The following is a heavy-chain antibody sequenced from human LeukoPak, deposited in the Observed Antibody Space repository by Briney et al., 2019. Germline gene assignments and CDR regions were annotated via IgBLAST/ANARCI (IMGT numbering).Heavy chain of an antibody. CDR2: IYHSGST. CDR1: GGSISSGGYF. Sequence: PSQTLSLTCAVSGGSISSGGYFWSWIRQPPGKGLEWIGYIYHSGSTYYNPSLKSRVTISVDRSKNQFSLKLSSVTAADTAVYYCARFSGSLGWDAFDIWGQGTMVTVSS. J-gene: IGHJ3*02. D-gene: IGHD2-15*01. CDR3: ARFSGSLGWDAFDI. V-gene: IGHV4-30-2*01.